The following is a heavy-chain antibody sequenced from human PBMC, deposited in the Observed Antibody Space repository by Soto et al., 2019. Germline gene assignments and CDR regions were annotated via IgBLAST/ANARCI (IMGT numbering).Heavy chain of an antibody. CDR1: GYTFTSYA. J-gene: IGHJ4*02. CDR3: ARDKNALYYDILTGYYNSVYFDY. V-gene: IGHV1-3*01. Sequence: ASVKVSCKASGYTFTSYAMHWVRQAPGQRLEWMGWINAGNGNTKYSQKFQGRVTITRDTSASTAYMELSSLRSEDTAVYYCARDKNALYYDILTGYYNSVYFDYWGQGTLVTVS. D-gene: IGHD3-9*01. CDR2: INAGNGNT.